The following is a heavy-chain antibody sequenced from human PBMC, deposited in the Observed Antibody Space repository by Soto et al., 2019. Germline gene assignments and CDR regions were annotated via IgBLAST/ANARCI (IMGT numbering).Heavy chain of an antibody. Sequence: EVQLLESGGGLVQPGGSLRLSCAASGFTFSSYAMTWVRQAPGKGLEWVSPISGSGGSTYYADTVKGRVTISRDNSKNTLYLQMNSLRAEDTAVYYCEKTDCTSCRRNYYFYGMDVWGQGTTVAVSS. D-gene: IGHD2-2*01. CDR3: EKTDCTSCRRNYYFYGMDV. CDR1: GFTFSSYA. CDR2: ISGSGGST. J-gene: IGHJ6*02. V-gene: IGHV3-23*01.